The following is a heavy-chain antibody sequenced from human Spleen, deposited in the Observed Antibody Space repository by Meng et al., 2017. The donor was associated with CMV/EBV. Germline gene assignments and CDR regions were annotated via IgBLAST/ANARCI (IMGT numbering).Heavy chain of an antibody. CDR1: NAW. V-gene: IGHV3-15*01. Sequence: NAWMSWVRQAPGKGLEWVGRIKSKTDGGTTDYAAPVKGRFTISRDDSKNTLYLQMNSLKTEDTAVYYCTTEYCSSTSCYSRDAFDIWGQGTMVTVSS. CDR3: TTEYCSSTSCYSRDAFDI. CDR2: IKSKTDGGTT. J-gene: IGHJ3*02. D-gene: IGHD2-2*02.